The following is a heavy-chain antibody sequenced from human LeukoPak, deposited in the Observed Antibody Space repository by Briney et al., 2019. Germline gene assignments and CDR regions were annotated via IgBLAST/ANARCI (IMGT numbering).Heavy chain of an antibody. D-gene: IGHD2-2*01. CDR1: GFTFSSYA. J-gene: IGHJ4*02. CDR2: ISGSGGST. Sequence: PGGSLRLSCAASGFTFSSYAMSWVRQAPGKGLEWVSAISGSGGSTYYADSVKGRFTISRDNSKNTLYLQMNSLGAEDTAVYYCAKGYCSSTSCPNDYWGQGTLVTVSS. CDR3: AKGYCSSTSCPNDY. V-gene: IGHV3-23*01.